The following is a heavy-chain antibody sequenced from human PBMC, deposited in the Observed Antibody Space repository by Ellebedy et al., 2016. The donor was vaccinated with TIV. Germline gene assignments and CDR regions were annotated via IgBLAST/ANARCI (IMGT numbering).Heavy chain of an antibody. CDR3: AKGSTTVMATCVDS. Sequence: PGGSLRLSCAASGFTFDDYAMHWVRQAPGKGLEWVSGIRWNSGTISSADSVKGRFTISRDNAKNSLYLQMNSLRAEDTALYFCAKGSTTVMATCVDSWGQGTLVTVSS. D-gene: IGHD5-12*01. CDR2: IRWNSGTI. CDR1: GFTFDDYA. J-gene: IGHJ5*01. V-gene: IGHV3-9*01.